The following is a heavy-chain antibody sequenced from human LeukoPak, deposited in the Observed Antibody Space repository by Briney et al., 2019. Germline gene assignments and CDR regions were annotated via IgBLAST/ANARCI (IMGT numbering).Heavy chain of an antibody. CDR2: IYYSGST. Sequence: PSETLSLTCTVSGGSISSGGYYWSWIRQHPGKGLEWIGYIYYSGSTYYNPSLKSRVTISVDTSKNQFSLKLSSVTAADTAVYYCARDWAGWSSNYYYYYGMDVWGQGTTVTVSS. CDR1: GGSISSGGYY. CDR3: ARDWAGWSSNYYYYYGMDV. V-gene: IGHV4-31*03. J-gene: IGHJ6*02. D-gene: IGHD2-2*01.